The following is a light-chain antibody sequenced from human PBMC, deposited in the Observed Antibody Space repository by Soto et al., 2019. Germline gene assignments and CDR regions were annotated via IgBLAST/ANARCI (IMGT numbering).Light chain of an antibody. Sequence: EIVLTQSPAALSVSPGERFTLSCRASQGIGSTLAWYQQKPGQTPRLLIYDSSTRAIGIPTRFTGSRSGTEFTLTINGLQSEDFAVYYCQRYNNWPLTFGGGTKVDIK. J-gene: IGKJ4*01. CDR3: QRYNNWPLT. CDR2: DSS. V-gene: IGKV3-15*01. CDR1: QGIGST.